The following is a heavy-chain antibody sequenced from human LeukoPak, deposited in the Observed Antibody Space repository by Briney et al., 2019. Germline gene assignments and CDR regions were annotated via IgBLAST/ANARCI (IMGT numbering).Heavy chain of an antibody. Sequence: PGGSLRLSCAASGFTFSSYEMNWVRQAPGKGLEWISYISTSGSSINYADSVKGLFTISRDNAKNSLYLQMNSLRAEDTAVYYCARTDSGWYSPPGYWGREPWSPSP. D-gene: IGHD6-19*01. CDR3: ARTDSGWYSPPGY. V-gene: IGHV3-48*03. CDR1: GFTFSSYE. CDR2: ISTSGSSI. J-gene: IGHJ4*02.